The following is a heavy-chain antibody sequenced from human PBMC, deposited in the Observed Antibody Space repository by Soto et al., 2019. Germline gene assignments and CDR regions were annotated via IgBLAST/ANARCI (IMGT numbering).Heavy chain of an antibody. CDR3: AGDPDSHYNDSHASSYP. D-gene: IGHD4-4*01. CDR1: GGTLSTYT. V-gene: IGHV1-69*04. CDR2: IIPIIGII. Sequence: SVKVSCKASGGTLSTYTITWVRQAPGQGLEWMGRIIPIIGIINYAQKFQGRVTISADKFTGTAYMELTGLRSDDTAVYYCAGDPDSHYNDSHASSYPWGQGTLVTVSS. J-gene: IGHJ5*02.